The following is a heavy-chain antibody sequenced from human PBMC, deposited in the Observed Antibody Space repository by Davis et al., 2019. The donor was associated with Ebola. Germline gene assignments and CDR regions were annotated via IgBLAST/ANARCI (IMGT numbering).Heavy chain of an antibody. Sequence: SETLSLTCSLSGGSISTYYWGWIRQPPGKGLEWIGSISYTGNTYYNPSLKSRVTMSVDTSKNQFSLKVSSVTAADTAVYYCARPRYSSSWPDALAIWGQGTMVTVSS. CDR3: ARPRYSSSWPDALAI. J-gene: IGHJ3*02. CDR1: GGSISTYY. V-gene: IGHV4-39*01. CDR2: ISYTGNT. D-gene: IGHD6-13*01.